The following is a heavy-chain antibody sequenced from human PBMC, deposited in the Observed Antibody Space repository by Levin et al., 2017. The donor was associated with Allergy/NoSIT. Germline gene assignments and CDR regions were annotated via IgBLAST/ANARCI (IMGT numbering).Heavy chain of an antibody. J-gene: IGHJ3*01. CDR1: GYSFPTYW. D-gene: IGHD4-17*01. V-gene: IGHV5-51*01. CDR3: ARRGYGDYDLDAFDL. CDR2: IYPGDSDT. Sequence: GESLKISCKGSGYSFPTYWIAWVRQMPGKGLEWMGIIYPGDSDTRYSPSFQGQVTISADKSISTAYLQWSSLKASDTAMYYCARRGYGDYDLDAFDLWGQGTMVTVS.